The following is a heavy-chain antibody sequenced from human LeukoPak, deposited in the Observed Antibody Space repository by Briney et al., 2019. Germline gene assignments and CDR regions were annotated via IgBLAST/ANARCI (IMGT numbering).Heavy chain of an antibody. CDR2: VKEDGTTK. J-gene: IGHJ4*02. V-gene: IGHV3-7*01. CDR3: VSQEVVPH. CDR1: GFSFTNYW. Sequence: GGSLRLSCAASGFSFTNYWMSWVRQAPGKGLEWVANVKEDGTTKQYVDSVKGRFTISRDNARNSLYLQMDSLRAEDTAVYYCVSQEVVPHWGQGTLVSVSS. D-gene: IGHD2-15*01.